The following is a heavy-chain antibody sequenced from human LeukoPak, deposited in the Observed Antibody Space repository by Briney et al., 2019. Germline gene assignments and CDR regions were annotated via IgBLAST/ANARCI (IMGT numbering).Heavy chain of an antibody. Sequence: NTGGSLRLSCAASGFTFSSYSMNWVRQAPGKGLEWVSSITSSSTYIYYADSMKGRFTISRDSAENTVYLQMKSLKGEDTAFYYCARPLLYYYGSETYFWFDLWGQGTLVTVSS. CDR3: ARPLLYYYGSETYFWFDL. CDR2: ITSSSTYI. J-gene: IGHJ5*02. D-gene: IGHD3-10*01. V-gene: IGHV3-21*01. CDR1: GFTFSSYS.